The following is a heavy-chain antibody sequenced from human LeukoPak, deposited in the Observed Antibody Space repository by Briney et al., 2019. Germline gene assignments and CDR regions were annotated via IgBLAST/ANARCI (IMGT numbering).Heavy chain of an antibody. D-gene: IGHD3-10*01. CDR2: INTDGTST. J-gene: IGHJ6*02. Sequence: GGSLSLFCAVSGFTFSSYWMHWVRQAPGKGLVWVSRINTDGTSTIYADFVNGRFTSFRDNSEITRYLQMNSLRAEDTAVYYGARAMRYGSAPLYYYGMDVWGQGTTVTVSS. CDR3: ARAMRYGSAPLYYYGMDV. V-gene: IGHV3-74*01. CDR1: GFTFSSYW.